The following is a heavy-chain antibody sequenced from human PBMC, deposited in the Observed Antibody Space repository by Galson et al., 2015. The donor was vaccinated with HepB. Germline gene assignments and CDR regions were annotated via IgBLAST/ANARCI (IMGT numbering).Heavy chain of an antibody. D-gene: IGHD6-13*01. CDR1: GFTVSSNY. V-gene: IGHV3-53*01. J-gene: IGHJ6*03. CDR2: IYSGGST. Sequence: SLRLSCAASGFTVSSNYMSWVRQAPGKGLEWVSVIYSGGSTYYADSVKGRFTISRDNSKNTLYLQMNSLRAEDTAVYYCARENIRTWYSSRTYYYYYYMDVWGKGTTVTVSS. CDR3: ARENIRTWYSSRTYYYYYYMDV.